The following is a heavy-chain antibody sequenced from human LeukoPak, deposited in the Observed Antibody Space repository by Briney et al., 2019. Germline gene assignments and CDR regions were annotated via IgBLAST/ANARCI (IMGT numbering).Heavy chain of an antibody. CDR1: GVAISRGGYA. D-gene: IGHD6-19*01. V-gene: IGHV4-30-4*07. CDR3: VRGRYSSGWFKDKNWFDP. J-gene: IGHJ5*02. CDR2: IYHSGAT. Sequence: SETLSLTCAVSGVAISRGGYAWNWIRQPPGKGLEWIAYIYHSGATYYNPSLKSRATISVDTSKNQFSLKLSSVTAADTAVYYCVRGRYSSGWFKDKNWFDPWGQGIPVTVSS.